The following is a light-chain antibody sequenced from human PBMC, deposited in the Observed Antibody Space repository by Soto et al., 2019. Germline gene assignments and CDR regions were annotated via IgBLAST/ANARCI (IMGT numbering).Light chain of an antibody. CDR3: AAWDDSLNVPV. J-gene: IGLJ3*02. V-gene: IGLV1-44*01. CDR2: NTY. Sequence: QTVVTQPPSASGTPGQRVIISCSGSSSNLGSNSGNWYQQLPGTAPKLLIYNTYQRPLGVPDRFSGSKSGTSASLAISGLQSEDEGDYFCAAWDDSLNVPVFGEGTKLTVL. CDR1: SSNLGSNS.